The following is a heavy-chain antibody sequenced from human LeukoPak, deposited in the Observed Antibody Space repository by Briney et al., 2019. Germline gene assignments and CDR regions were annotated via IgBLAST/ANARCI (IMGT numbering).Heavy chain of an antibody. CDR3: ARDSDSYGYAWSYYYYYMDV. J-gene: IGHJ6*03. V-gene: IGHV1-2*02. Sequence: ASVKVSCKASGYTFTGYYMHWVRQAPGQGLEWMGWINPNSGGTNYAQKLQGRVTMTTDTSTSTAYMELRSLRSDDTAVYYCARDSDSYGYAWSYYYYYMDVWGKGTTVTVSS. CDR1: GYTFTGYY. D-gene: IGHD5-18*01. CDR2: INPNSGGT.